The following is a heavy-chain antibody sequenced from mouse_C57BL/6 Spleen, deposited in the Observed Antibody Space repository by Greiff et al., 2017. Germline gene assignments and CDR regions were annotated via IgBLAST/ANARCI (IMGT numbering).Heavy chain of an antibody. CDR3: ARSGLQGY. D-gene: IGHD2-13*01. CDR2: IDPSDSYT. V-gene: IGHV1-69*01. CDR1: GYTFTSYW. J-gene: IGHJ2*01. Sequence: VQLQQPGAELVMPGASVKLSCKASGYTFTSYWMHWVKQRPGQGLEWIGEIDPSDSYTNYNQKFKGKSTLTVDKSSSTAYMQLSSLTSEDSAVYYCARSGLQGYWGQGTTLTVSS.